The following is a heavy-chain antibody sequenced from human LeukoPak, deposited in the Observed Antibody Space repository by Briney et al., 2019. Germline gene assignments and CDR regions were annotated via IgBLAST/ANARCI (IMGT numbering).Heavy chain of an antibody. CDR3: ARGLGLLWFGALYY. D-gene: IGHD3-10*01. J-gene: IGHJ4*02. CDR2: IIPIFGTA. Sequence: GPSVKVSCKASGGTFSSYAISWVRQAPGQGLEWMGGIIPIFGTANYAQKFQGRVTITRDTSASTAYMELSSLRSEDTAVYYCARGLGLLWFGALYYWGQGTLVTVSS. CDR1: GGTFSSYA. V-gene: IGHV1-69*05.